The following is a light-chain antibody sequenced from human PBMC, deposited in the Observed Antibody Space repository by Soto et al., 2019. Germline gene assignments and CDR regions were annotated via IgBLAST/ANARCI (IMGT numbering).Light chain of an antibody. CDR3: QQSYSTPCT. CDR2: AAS. J-gene: IGKJ3*01. Sequence: DIQMTQSPSSLSASVGDRVTITCRASQSISCYLNGYQQKPGRAPKLLIYAASSLQSGVPSRFSGSGSGTDFTLTTSSLHPEDFATYYCQQSYSTPCTFGPGAKVDIK. CDR1: QSISCY. V-gene: IGKV1-39*01.